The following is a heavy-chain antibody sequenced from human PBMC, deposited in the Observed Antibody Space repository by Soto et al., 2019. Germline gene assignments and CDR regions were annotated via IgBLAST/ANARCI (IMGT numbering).Heavy chain of an antibody. CDR3: ARDSDSSGWGAFDI. J-gene: IGHJ3*02. CDR2: ISSSSSYI. Sequence: GGSLRLSCAASGFTFSSYSMNWVRQAPGKGLEWVSSISSSSSYIYYADSVKGRFTISRDNAKNSLYLQMNSLRAEDTAVYYCARDSDSSGWGAFDIWGQGTMVTVS. CDR1: GFTFSSYS. V-gene: IGHV3-21*01. D-gene: IGHD6-19*01.